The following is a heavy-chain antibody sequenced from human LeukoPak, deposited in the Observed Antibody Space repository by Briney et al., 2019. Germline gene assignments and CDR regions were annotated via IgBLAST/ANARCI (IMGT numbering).Heavy chain of an antibody. CDR3: ASSQWLVSRTTTYYYYGMDV. CDR1: GFTFSSYA. CDR2: ISGSGGST. J-gene: IGHJ6*04. V-gene: IGHV3-23*01. Sequence: GGSLRLSCAASGFTFSSYAMSWVRQAPGKGLEWVSAISGSGGSTYYADSVKGRFTISRDNSKNTLYLQMNSLRAEDTAVYYCASSQWLVSRTTTYYYYGMDVWGKGTTVTVSS. D-gene: IGHD6-19*01.